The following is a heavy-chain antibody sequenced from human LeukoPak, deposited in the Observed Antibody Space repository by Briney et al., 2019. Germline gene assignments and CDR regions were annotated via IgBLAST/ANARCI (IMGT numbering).Heavy chain of an antibody. Sequence: ASVKVSCKASGYTFTGYYMHWVRQAPGQGVEWMGRINPNSGGTDYAQKFQGRVTVTRDTSISTAYMELSRLRSDDTAVYYCARGADTNCSGGSCYLWGYWGQGTLVTVSS. J-gene: IGHJ4*02. CDR3: ARGADTNCSGGSCYLWGY. D-gene: IGHD2-15*01. V-gene: IGHV1-2*06. CDR1: GYTFTGYY. CDR2: INPNSGGT.